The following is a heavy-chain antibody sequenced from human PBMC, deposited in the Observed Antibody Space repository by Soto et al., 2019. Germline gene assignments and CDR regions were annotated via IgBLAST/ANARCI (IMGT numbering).Heavy chain of an antibody. J-gene: IGHJ4*02. V-gene: IGHV3-7*01. CDR2: IKQDGSEK. Sequence: GGSLRLSCAASGFTFSSYWMSWVRQAPGKGLEWVANIKQDGSEKYYVDSVKGRFTISRDNAKNSLYLQMNSLRAEDTAVYYCARDPRGIQLWSLSDYWGQGTLVTVSS. CDR3: ARDPRGIQLWSLSDY. D-gene: IGHD5-18*01. CDR1: GFTFSSYW.